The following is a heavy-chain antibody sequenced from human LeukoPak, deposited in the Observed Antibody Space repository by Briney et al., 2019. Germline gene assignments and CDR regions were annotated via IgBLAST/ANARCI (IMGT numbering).Heavy chain of an antibody. CDR3: ARADPYYYYYGMDV. V-gene: IGHV4-31*03. Sequence: PSETLSLTCTVSGGSISSGGYYWSWLRQHPGTGLEWIGYIYYSGSTYYNPSLKSRVTISVGTSKNQFSLKLSSVTAADTAVYYCARADPYYYYYGMDVWGQGTTVTVSS. J-gene: IGHJ6*02. CDR1: GGSISSGGYY. CDR2: IYYSGST.